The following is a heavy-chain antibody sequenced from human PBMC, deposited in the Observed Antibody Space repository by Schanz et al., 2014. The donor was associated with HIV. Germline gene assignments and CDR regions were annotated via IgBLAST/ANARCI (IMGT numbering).Heavy chain of an antibody. Sequence: QVQLVQSGAEVKKPGASVMVSCKASGYTFTSYDINWVRQVPGQGLEWMGWMNPKSGNTGYAHKFQGRVTMTRNTSINTAYMELTSLRSEDTAVYYCARRRGWGSYRYFPYGLDVWGQGTTVTVSS. D-gene: IGHD3-16*02. CDR2: MNPKSGNT. CDR3: ARRRGWGSYRYFPYGLDV. V-gene: IGHV1-8*01. J-gene: IGHJ6*02. CDR1: GYTFTSYD.